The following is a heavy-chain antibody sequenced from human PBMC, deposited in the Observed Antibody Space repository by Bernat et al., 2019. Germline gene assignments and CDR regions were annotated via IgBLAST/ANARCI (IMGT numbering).Heavy chain of an antibody. V-gene: IGHV4-38-2*02. CDR3: ARDPHTMVRT. CDR2: IYHSGST. Sequence: QVQLQESGPGLVKPSETLSLTCAVSGYSISSGYYWGWIRQPPGKGLEWIGSIYHSGSTYYNPSRKSRVTISVDTSKNQFAMKLGSVTAADTAVYYGARDPHTMVRTWGQGTLVTVAS. D-gene: IGHD4/OR15-4a*01. CDR1: GYSISSGYY. J-gene: IGHJ4*02.